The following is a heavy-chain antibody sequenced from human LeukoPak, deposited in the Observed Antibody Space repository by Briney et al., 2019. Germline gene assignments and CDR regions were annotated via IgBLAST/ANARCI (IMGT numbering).Heavy chain of an antibody. J-gene: IGHJ4*02. D-gene: IGHD3-10*01. CDR3: ARHYPLSYYLLPDF. V-gene: IGHV3-48*01. CDR2: ISSSSSTI. CDR1: GFTFSSYS. Sequence: PGGSLRLSCAASGFTFSSYSMNWLRQAPGKGLEWVSYISSSSSTIYYADSVKGRFTISRDNAKNSLYLQMNSLRAEDKAVYYCARHYPLSYYLLPDFWGQGTLVTVFS.